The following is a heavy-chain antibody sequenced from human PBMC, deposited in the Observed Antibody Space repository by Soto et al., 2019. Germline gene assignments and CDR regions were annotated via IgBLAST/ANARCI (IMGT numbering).Heavy chain of an antibody. J-gene: IGHJ4*02. CDR3: ARSIAAAGTFDY. D-gene: IGHD6-13*01. CDR1: GFTVSSNY. V-gene: IGHV3-66*01. CDR2: IYSGGST. Sequence: GGSLRLSCAASGFTVSSNYMSWVRQAPGKGLGWVSVIYSGGSTYYADSVKGRFTISRDNSKNTLYLQMNSLRAEDTAVYYCARSIAAAGTFDYWGQGTLVTVSS.